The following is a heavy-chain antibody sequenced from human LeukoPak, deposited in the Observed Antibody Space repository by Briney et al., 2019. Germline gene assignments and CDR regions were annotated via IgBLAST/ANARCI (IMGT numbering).Heavy chain of an antibody. J-gene: IGHJ4*02. CDR1: GFTFNDYA. Sequence: GGSLRLSCAASGFTFNDYAMNWVRQAPGKGLEWVSYISSSSSTIYYADSVKGRFTISRDNARSSLYLQMNSLRDEDTAVYYCARDKGDSGSYYVDYWGQGTLVTVSS. D-gene: IGHD1-26*01. CDR2: ISSSSSTI. V-gene: IGHV3-48*02. CDR3: ARDKGDSGSYYVDY.